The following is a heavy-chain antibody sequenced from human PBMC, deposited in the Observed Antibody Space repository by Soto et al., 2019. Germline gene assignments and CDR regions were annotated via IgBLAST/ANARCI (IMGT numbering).Heavy chain of an antibody. CDR2: IYYSGST. CDR1: NRGYR. D-gene: IGHD4-17*01. CDR3: ARIPDMTRVTQYYFDY. V-gene: IGHV4-31*02. J-gene: IGHJ4*02. Sequence: NRGYRWSCISKHPGKGLEWIGYIYYSGSTYYNPSLKSRVTISVDMSKNQFSLKLSSVTAADTAVYYCARIPDMTRVTQYYFDYWGQRTLVTVFS.